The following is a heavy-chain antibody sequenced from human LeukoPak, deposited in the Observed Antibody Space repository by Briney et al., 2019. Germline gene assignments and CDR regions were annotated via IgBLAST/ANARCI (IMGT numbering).Heavy chain of an antibody. CDR1: GFSVDIYG. V-gene: IGHV3-23*01. D-gene: IGHD6-19*01. CDR3: ARDQQGVDGVKFYYFDY. Sequence: GGSLRLSCAASGFSVDIYGMSWVRQAPGKGLEWVSTFSGNGDWTHYSDSVKGRFTISRDNSKNTLYLQMNSLRAEDTAVYYCARDQQGVDGVKFYYFDYWGQGTLVTVSS. J-gene: IGHJ4*02. CDR2: FSGNGDWT.